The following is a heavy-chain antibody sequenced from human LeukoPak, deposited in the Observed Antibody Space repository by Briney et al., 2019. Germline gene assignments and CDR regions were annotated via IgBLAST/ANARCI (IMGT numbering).Heavy chain of an antibody. CDR2: ISGNGAST. V-gene: IGHV3-23*01. CDR3: AKTLGYGSGFNAFDI. D-gene: IGHD3-10*01. J-gene: IGHJ3*02. CDR1: GFTFSSYA. Sequence: GGSPRLSCAASGFTFSSYAMSWVRQAPGKGLAWVSAISGNGASTYHADSVKGRFTISRDNSQKTLFLQMNSLRAEDTAVYYCAKTLGYGSGFNAFDIWGQGTMVTVSS.